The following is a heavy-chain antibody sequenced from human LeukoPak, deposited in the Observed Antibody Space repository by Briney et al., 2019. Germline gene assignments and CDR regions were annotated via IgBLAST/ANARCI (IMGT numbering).Heavy chain of an antibody. CDR2: ISSSGSTI. Sequence: GGSLILSCAASGFTFSDYYMSWIRQAPGKGLEWVSYISSSGSTIYYADSVKGRFTISRDNAKNSLYLQMNSLRAEDTAVFYCASGGNYYDNSGYLFQYWGQGTLVTVSS. V-gene: IGHV3-11*04. CDR1: GFTFSDYY. J-gene: IGHJ1*01. D-gene: IGHD3-22*01. CDR3: ASGGNYYDNSGYLFQY.